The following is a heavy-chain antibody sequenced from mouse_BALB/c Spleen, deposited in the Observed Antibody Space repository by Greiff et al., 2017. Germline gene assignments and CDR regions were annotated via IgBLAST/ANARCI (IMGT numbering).Heavy chain of an antibody. CDR1: GFSITSGYF. D-gene: IGHD2-1*01. J-gene: IGHJ4*01. Sequence: ESGPGLVQPSQSLSLTCSVTGFSITSGYFWNCLRQFPGNKLEWMCYISYNGSNNYTASLKNRISITRDTSKNTFFLKLNSVTTEDTATYYCASYGNYPDCGAMDYWGQGTSVTVSS. V-gene: IGHV3-6*02. CDR3: ASYGNYPDCGAMDY. CDR2: ISYNGSN.